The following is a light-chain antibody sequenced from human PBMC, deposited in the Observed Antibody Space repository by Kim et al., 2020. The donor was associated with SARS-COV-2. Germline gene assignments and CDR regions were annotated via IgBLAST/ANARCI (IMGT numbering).Light chain of an antibody. Sequence: SYELTQPPSVSVAPGKTARITCGGNNIGSKSVHWYQQKPGQAPVLVIYYDSDRPSGIPERFSGSNSGNTATLTISRVEAGDEADYYCQVWDSSSDHPYVFGTGTKGT. J-gene: IGLJ1*01. CDR3: QVWDSSSDHPYV. CDR1: NIGSKS. V-gene: IGLV3-21*04. CDR2: YDS.